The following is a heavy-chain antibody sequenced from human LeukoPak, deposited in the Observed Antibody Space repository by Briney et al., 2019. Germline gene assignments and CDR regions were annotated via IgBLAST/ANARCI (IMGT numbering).Heavy chain of an antibody. J-gene: IGHJ5*02. D-gene: IGHD2-15*01. CDR1: GGSISSSSYY. CDR3: ARGANRRGYLSWFDP. CDR2: IYYSGST. Sequence: PSETLSLTCTVSGGSISSSSYYWGWIRQPPGKGLEWIGSIYYSGSTYYNPSLKSRVTISVDTSKNQFSLKLSSVTAADTAVYYCARGANRRGYLSWFDPWGQGTLVTVSS. V-gene: IGHV4-39*01.